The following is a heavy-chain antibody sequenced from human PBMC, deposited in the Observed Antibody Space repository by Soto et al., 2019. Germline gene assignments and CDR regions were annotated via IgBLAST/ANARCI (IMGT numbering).Heavy chain of an antibody. CDR3: ARSGGMDV. J-gene: IGHJ6*02. Sequence: PSETLSLTCAVSGGSISSGGYSWSWIRQPPGKGLEWIGYTYHSGSTYYNPSLKSRVTISVDRSKNQFSLKLSSVTAADTAVYYCARSGGMDVWGQGTTVTVSS. CDR1: GGSISSGGYS. V-gene: IGHV4-30-2*01. D-gene: IGHD3-10*01. CDR2: TYHSGST.